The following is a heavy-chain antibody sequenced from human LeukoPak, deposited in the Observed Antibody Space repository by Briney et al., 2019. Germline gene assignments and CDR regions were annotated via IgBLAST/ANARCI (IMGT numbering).Heavy chain of an antibody. CDR3: ARGWIQLWPFDY. D-gene: IGHD5-18*01. Sequence: GGTLRLSCAASGFTFSSYGMSWVRQAPGKGLEWVSAISGSGGSTYYADSVKGRFTISRDNAKNSLYLQMNSLKAEDTAVYYCARGWIQLWPFDYWGQGILVTVSS. CDR1: GFTFSSYG. V-gene: IGHV3-23*01. J-gene: IGHJ4*02. CDR2: ISGSGGST.